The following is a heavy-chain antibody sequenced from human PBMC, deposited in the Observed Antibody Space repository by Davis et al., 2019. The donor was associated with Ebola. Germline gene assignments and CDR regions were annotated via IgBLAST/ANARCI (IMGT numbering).Heavy chain of an antibody. CDR3: ARGGITVTVVPRDYYHGLDV. V-gene: IGHV1-2*06. Sequence: AASVKVSCKASGYTFTGYYMHWVRQAPGQGLEWMGRINPNSGGTNFPQKFRGRVTFTSDTSISTAYLELSRLGSDDTAVYWCARGGITVTVVPRDYYHGLDVWGQGTTVIVSS. D-gene: IGHD3-22*01. CDR1: GYTFTGYY. CDR2: INPNSGGT. J-gene: IGHJ6*02.